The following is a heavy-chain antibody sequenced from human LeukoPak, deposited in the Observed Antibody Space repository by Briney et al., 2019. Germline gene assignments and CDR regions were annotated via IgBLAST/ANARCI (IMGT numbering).Heavy chain of an antibody. J-gene: IGHJ1*01. CDR3: AKERYCTASSCYPAEYFQH. CDR1: GFTFSSYG. D-gene: IGHD2-15*01. Sequence: GGSLRLSCAASGFTFSSYGMSWVREDPGKGLEWVSAISGIGDSTYYADSVKGRFTISSDNFKSTLYLQMNSLRAEGPAVYYCAKERYCTASSCYPAEYFQHWGQGTLVTVSS. CDR2: ISGIGDST. V-gene: IGHV3-23*01.